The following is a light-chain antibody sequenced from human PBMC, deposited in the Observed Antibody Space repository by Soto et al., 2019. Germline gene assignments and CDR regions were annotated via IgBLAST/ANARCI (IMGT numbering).Light chain of an antibody. CDR2: GAS. Sequence: EIVKTQSPATLSVSPGERATLSCRASQSVSNNLAWYQQKPGQAPRLLIYGASTRATGIPARFSGSGSGTEFTLTISSLQSEDFAVYYCQQYNNWPPFTFGPGTKVDIK. V-gene: IGKV3-15*01. J-gene: IGKJ3*01. CDR3: QQYNNWPPFT. CDR1: QSVSNN.